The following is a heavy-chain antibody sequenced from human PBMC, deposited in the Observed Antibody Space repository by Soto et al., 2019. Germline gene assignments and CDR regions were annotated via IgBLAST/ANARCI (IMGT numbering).Heavy chain of an antibody. CDR3: ARGGWSVDY. D-gene: IGHD6-19*01. CDR1: GGSFSGYY. Sequence: PSETLSLTCAVYGGSFSGYYWSWIRQPPGKGLEWIGEINHSGSTNYNPSLKSRVTISVDTSKNQFSLKLSSVTAADTAVYYCARGGWSVDYWGRGTLVTVSS. V-gene: IGHV4-34*01. J-gene: IGHJ4*02. CDR2: INHSGST.